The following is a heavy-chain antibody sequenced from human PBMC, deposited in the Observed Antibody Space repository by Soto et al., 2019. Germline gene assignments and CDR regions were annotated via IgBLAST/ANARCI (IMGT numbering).Heavy chain of an antibody. CDR3: AKVLAGAIDSGMDV. D-gene: IGHD1-26*01. V-gene: IGHV3-23*01. J-gene: IGHJ6*02. Sequence: GGSLRLSCAASGFTFSSYAMSWVRQAPGKGLEWVSAISGSGGSTYYADSVKGRFTISRDNSKNTLYLQMNSLRAEDTAVYYCAKVLAGAIDSGMDVWGQGTTVTVSS. CDR2: ISGSGGST. CDR1: GFTFSSYA.